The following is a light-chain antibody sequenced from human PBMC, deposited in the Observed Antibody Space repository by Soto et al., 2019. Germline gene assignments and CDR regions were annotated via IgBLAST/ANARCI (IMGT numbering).Light chain of an antibody. CDR1: QSISIW. V-gene: IGKV1-5*01. CDR3: QQYNSYSMYT. CDR2: DAS. Sequence: IQVTQAPGALSGSVGDRFTSTCRASQSISIWLAWYQHKPGKAAKLLIYDASSLESGVPSRFSGSGSGTEFTLTISSLQPDDFATYYCQQYNSYSMYTFGQGTRLEIK. J-gene: IGKJ5*01.